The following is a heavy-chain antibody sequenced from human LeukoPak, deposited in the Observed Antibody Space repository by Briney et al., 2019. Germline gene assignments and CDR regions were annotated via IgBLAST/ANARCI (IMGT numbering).Heavy chain of an antibody. Sequence: ASVKVSCKASGYTFTSYGISWVRQAPGQGLEWMGWISAYNGNTNYAQKLQGRVTMTTDTSTSTAYMELRSLRSDGTAVYYCARTKYSPRGYYYYMDVWGKGTTVTVSS. CDR1: GYTFTSYG. CDR3: ARTKYSPRGYYYYMDV. J-gene: IGHJ6*03. CDR2: ISAYNGNT. D-gene: IGHD4-11*01. V-gene: IGHV1-18*01.